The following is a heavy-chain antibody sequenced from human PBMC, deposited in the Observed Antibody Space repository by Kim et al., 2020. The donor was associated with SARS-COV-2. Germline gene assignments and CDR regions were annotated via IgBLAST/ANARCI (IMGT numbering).Heavy chain of an antibody. CDR1: GFTFSSYS. J-gene: IGHJ5*02. V-gene: IGHV3-48*02. Sequence: GGSLRLSCAASGFTFSSYSMNWVRQAPGKGLEWVSYISSSSTIYYADSVKGRFTISRDNAKNSLYLQMNSLRDEDTAVYYCASGVRGVGWFDPWGQGTLV. D-gene: IGHD3-10*01. CDR3: ASGVRGVGWFDP. CDR2: ISSSSTI.